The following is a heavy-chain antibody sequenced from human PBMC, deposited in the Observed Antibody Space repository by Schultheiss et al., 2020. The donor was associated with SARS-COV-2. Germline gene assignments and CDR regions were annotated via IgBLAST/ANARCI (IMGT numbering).Heavy chain of an antibody. Sequence: GGSLRLSCAASGFTFSSYWMHWVRQAPGKGLVWVSSISSSSSYIYYAESVRGRFTISRDNARNSLSLQMSSLRAEDTAVYYCARDRGAVALNDAFDIWGQGTMVTVSS. CDR2: ISSSSSYI. D-gene: IGHD6-19*01. V-gene: IGHV3-21*01. J-gene: IGHJ3*02. CDR3: ARDRGAVALNDAFDI. CDR1: GFTFSSYW.